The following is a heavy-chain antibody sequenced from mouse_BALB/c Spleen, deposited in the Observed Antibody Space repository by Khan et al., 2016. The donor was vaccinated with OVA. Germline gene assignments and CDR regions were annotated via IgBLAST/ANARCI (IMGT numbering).Heavy chain of an antibody. J-gene: IGHJ1*01. D-gene: IGHD1-1*01. CDR1: GFTFSSYA. CDR3: ARTPITTIVATSYWFVDV. Sequence: DVQLVESGGGLVKPGGSLQLSCAASGFTFSSYAMSWIRQTPEKRLEWVATISGGGNYTSYPAIVKGRFTISRDNAKNTLYLQMSSLGSEETAMYYCARTPITTIVATSYWFVDVWGAGTTVTVSS. CDR2: ISGGGNYT. V-gene: IGHV5-9-3*01.